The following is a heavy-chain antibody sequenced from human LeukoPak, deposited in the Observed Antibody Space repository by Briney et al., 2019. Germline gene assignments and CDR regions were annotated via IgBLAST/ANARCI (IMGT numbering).Heavy chain of an antibody. J-gene: IGHJ4*02. CDR3: AKDWYYYDSSGY. V-gene: IGHV3-23*01. Sequence: PGGSLRLSCAASGFTFSSYAMSWVRQAPGKGLEWVSAISGSGGSTYYADSVKGRFTISRDNSKNSLYLQMNSLRTEDTALYYCAKDWYYYDSSGYWGQGTLVTVSS. CDR1: GFTFSSYA. D-gene: IGHD3-22*01. CDR2: ISGSGGST.